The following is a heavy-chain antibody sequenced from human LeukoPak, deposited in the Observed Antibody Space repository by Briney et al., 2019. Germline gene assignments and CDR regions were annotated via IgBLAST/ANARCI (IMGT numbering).Heavy chain of an antibody. CDR2: ISGSGGST. Sequence: GGSLRLSCAASGFTFSSYAMSWVRQAPGKGLEWVSAISGSGGSTYYADSVKGQFTISRDDSKNTLYLQMNSLRAEDTAVYYCAKDPYSSPYYGPGYLGQGTLVTVSS. D-gene: IGHD6-19*01. V-gene: IGHV3-23*01. J-gene: IGHJ4*02. CDR1: GFTFSSYA. CDR3: AKDPYSSPYYGPGY.